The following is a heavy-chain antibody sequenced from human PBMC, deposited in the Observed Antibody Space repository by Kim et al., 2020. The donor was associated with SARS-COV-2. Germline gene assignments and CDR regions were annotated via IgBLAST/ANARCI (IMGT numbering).Heavy chain of an antibody. CDR2: ISVDGSDT. D-gene: IGHD2-2*01. V-gene: IGHV3-23*01. J-gene: IGHJ2*01. CDR3: AKEGDCTSTACFSWYFDL. Sequence: AVSWVRQAPGKGLEWVSSISVDGSDTYFADSVKGRFTISRDDSKNTVYLEMSSLRADDTAFYYCAKEGDCTSTACFSWYFDLWGRGTLAT. CDR1: A.